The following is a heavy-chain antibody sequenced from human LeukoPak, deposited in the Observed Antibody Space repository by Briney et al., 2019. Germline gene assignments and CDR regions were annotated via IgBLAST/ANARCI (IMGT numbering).Heavy chain of an antibody. Sequence: QSGGSLRLSCAASGFTVSSDYMSWVRQAPGKGLEWVSVIYSDGSTNYADSVKGRFSISRDNSKNTLYLQMNSLRAEDTAVYYCAKDHYDFWSGFMYYFDYWGQGTLVTVSS. V-gene: IGHV3-66*01. CDR1: GFTVSSDY. CDR3: AKDHYDFWSGFMYYFDY. D-gene: IGHD3-3*01. CDR2: IYSDGST. J-gene: IGHJ4*02.